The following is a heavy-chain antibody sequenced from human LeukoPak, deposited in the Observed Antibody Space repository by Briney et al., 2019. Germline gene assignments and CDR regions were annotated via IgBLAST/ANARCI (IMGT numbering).Heavy chain of an antibody. CDR1: GGSINSHY. Sequence: SETLSLTCTVSGGSINSHYWSWIRQPPGKGLEWIGYIYYSGSTKYNPSLKSRVTISVDTSKNQFSLKLSSVTAADTAVYYCARRDGYNSYYFDYWGQGTLVTVSS. CDR3: ARRDGYNSYYFDY. CDR2: IYYSGST. V-gene: IGHV4-59*08. D-gene: IGHD5-24*01. J-gene: IGHJ4*02.